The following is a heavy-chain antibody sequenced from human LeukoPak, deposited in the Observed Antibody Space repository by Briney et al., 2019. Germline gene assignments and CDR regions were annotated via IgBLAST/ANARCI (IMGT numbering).Heavy chain of an antibody. D-gene: IGHD3-22*01. Sequence: GGSLRLSCAASGFTFSRHWMTWVRQAPGKGLEWVANIKEDGSEKNYVDSVKGRFTISRDNTKNSLFLQMNSLRAEDTAVYYCATPLGYYHRSGYHQGGDWGQGTLVTVSS. CDR2: IKEDGSEK. CDR3: ATPLGYYHRSGYHQGGD. J-gene: IGHJ4*02. V-gene: IGHV3-7*03. CDR1: GFTFSRHW.